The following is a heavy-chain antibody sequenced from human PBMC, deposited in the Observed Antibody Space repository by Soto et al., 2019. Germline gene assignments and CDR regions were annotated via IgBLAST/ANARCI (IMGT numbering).Heavy chain of an antibody. CDR1: GFSVSSNY. Sequence: EVQLVESGGGLVQPGGSLRLSCAASGFSVSSNYMSWVRQAPGKGLEWVSVIYSGGSTYYADSAKGRFTISRHNSKNTLYLQMNSLRAEDTAVYYCARSSGHAEYYFDYWGQGTLVTVSS. D-gene: IGHD3-10*01. V-gene: IGHV3-53*04. J-gene: IGHJ4*02. CDR2: IYSGGST. CDR3: ARSSGHAEYYFDY.